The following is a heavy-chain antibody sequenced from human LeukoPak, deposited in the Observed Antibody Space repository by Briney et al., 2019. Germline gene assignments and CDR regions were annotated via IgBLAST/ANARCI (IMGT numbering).Heavy chain of an antibody. CDR1: GFTFSDHY. J-gene: IGHJ4*02. V-gene: IGHV3-15*01. CDR2: IKSKTDGGTT. Sequence: NPGGSLRLSCAASGFTFSDHYMDWVRQAPGKGLEWVGRIKSKTDGGTTDYAAPVKGRFTISRDDSKNTLYLQMNSLKTEDTAVYYCTTEPTLKHNFDYWGQGTLVSVSS. CDR3: TTEPTLKHNFDY.